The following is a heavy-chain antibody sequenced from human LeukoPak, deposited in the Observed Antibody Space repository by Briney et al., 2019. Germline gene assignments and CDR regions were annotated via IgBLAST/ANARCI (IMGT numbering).Heavy chain of an antibody. V-gene: IGHV4-34*01. CDR3: ARDSASFTMVRGVMYNY. CDR1: GGSFSGYY. Sequence: SETLSLTCAVYGGSFSGYYWSWIRQPPGKGLEWIGEINYSGSTNYNPSLKSRVTISVDKSKNQFSLKLSSVTAADTAVYYCARDSASFTMVRGVMYNYWGQGTLVTVSS. J-gene: IGHJ4*02. CDR2: INYSGST. D-gene: IGHD3-10*01.